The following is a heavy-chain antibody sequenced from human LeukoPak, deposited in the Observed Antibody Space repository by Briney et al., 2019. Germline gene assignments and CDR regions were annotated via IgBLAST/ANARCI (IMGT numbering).Heavy chain of an antibody. V-gene: IGHV4-61*02. CDR3: ARIPLLYSSGWYMVRHAFDI. J-gene: IGHJ3*02. CDR2: IYTSGST. Sequence: PSQTLSLTCTVSGGSISSGSYYWSWIRQPAGKGLEWIGRIYTSGSTNYNPSLKSRVTISVDTSKNQFSLKLSSVTAADTAVYYCARIPLLYSSGWYMVRHAFDIWGQGTMVTVSS. D-gene: IGHD6-19*01. CDR1: GGSISSGSYY.